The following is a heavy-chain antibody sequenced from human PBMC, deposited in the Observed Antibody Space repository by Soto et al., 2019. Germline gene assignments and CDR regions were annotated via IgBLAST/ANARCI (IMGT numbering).Heavy chain of an antibody. CDR1: GDTVTSHY. J-gene: IGHJ6*03. CDR3: AKYRTGLRYFDSEGRYMDV. D-gene: IGHD3-9*01. V-gene: IGHV4-59*02. Sequence: PSETLSLTCSFSGDTVTSHYLTWIRQSPEKGLEWIGYMHYTGFSHYNPSLKSRLTISVDRSKNQFTLQLTSVTVEDTAVYYCAKYRTGLRYFDSEGRYMDVWGKGTTVTVSS. CDR2: MHYTGFS.